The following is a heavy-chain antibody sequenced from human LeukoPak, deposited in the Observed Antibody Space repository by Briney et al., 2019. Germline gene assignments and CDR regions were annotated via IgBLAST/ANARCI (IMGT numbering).Heavy chain of an antibody. CDR1: GFSFSAYG. D-gene: IGHD6-13*01. CDR2: IWYDGSSK. J-gene: IGHJ4*02. CDR3: ARSQSSSLIDY. V-gene: IGHV3-33*01. Sequence: GGSLGLSCAASGFSFSAYGVHWVRQAPGKGLEWVAVIWYDGSSKDYADSVKGRFTLSRDNSKNTLYLQMNSLTVEDTAVYYCARSQSSSLIDYWGQGTLVTVSS.